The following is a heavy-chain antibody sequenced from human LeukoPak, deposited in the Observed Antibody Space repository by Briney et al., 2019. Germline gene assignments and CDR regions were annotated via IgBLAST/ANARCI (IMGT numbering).Heavy chain of an antibody. J-gene: IGHJ4*02. CDR2: IYYSGST. CDR3: ARGYSSSFDY. V-gene: IGHV4-59*12. Sequence: SETLSLTCTVSGGSISSYYWSWIRQPPGKGLEWIGYIYYSGSTNYNPSLKSRVTISVDTSKNQFSLKLSSVTAADTAVYYCARGYSSSFDYWGQGTLVTVSS. CDR1: GGSISSYY. D-gene: IGHD6-13*01.